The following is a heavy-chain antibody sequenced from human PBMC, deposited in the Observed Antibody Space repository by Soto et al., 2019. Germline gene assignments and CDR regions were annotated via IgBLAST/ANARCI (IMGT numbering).Heavy chain of an antibody. CDR3: ARLVARNGGSCKFDP. D-gene: IGHD2-15*01. CDR1: GGSISSSSYF. J-gene: IGHJ5*02. V-gene: IGHV4-39*01. CDR2: INYRGTT. Sequence: QLQLQESGPGLVTPSENLSLTCTVSGGSISSSSYFWAWVRQSPAKGLEWIGSINYRGTTFYTAFLRSRVTISIDTSKNQFSLTLNSVTAADTALYYCARLVARNGGSCKFDPWGQGTLVTVSS.